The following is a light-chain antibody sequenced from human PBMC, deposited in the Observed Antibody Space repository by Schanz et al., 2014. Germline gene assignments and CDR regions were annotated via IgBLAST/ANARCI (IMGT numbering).Light chain of an antibody. CDR3: QQRSKWPLS. CDR1: QSVSSN. V-gene: IGKV3-15*01. Sequence: IVMTQSPATLSVSPGERATLSCRASQSVSSNLAWYQQKPGQAPRLLIFDASTRASGVPLRFSGSGSGTEFTLTITSLQSEDFAVYYCQQRSKWPLSFGGGTKVEIK. J-gene: IGKJ4*01. CDR2: DAS.